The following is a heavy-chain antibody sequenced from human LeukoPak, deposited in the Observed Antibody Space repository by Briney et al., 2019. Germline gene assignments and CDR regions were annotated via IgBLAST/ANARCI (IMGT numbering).Heavy chain of an antibody. V-gene: IGHV3-21*01. Sequence: PGRSLRLSCAASGFTFSSYSMNWVRQAPGKGLEWVSSISSSSSYIYYADSVKGRFTISRDNAKNSLYLQMNSLRAEDTAVYYCASSGYTALRRGIWGQGTMVTVSS. D-gene: IGHD6-13*01. CDR2: ISSSSSYI. CDR3: ASSGYTALRRGI. J-gene: IGHJ3*02. CDR1: GFTFSSYS.